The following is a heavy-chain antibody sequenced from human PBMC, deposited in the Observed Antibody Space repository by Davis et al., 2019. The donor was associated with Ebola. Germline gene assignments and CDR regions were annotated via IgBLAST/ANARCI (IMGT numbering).Heavy chain of an antibody. CDR1: GYTFTSYY. Sequence: ASVKVSCKASGYTFTSYYMHWVRQAPGQGLEWMGIINPSGGSTSYAQKFQGRVTMTRDTSTSTVYMELSSLRSEDTAVYYCTRAAPHRGGWYADGMDVWGQGTTVTVSS. CDR3: TRAAPHRGGWYADGMDV. CDR2: INPSGGST. D-gene: IGHD6-19*01. V-gene: IGHV1-46*01. J-gene: IGHJ6*02.